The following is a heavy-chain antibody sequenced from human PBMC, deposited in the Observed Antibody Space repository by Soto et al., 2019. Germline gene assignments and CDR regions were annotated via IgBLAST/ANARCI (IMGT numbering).Heavy chain of an antibody. CDR1: GDSVSSNSAA. D-gene: IGHD6-13*01. CDR3: ARGRQQLVRFGYYYYGMDV. Sequence: PSQTLSLTCAISGDSVSSNSAAWNWIRQSPSRGLEWLGRTYYRSKWYNDYAVSVKSRITINPDTSKNQFSLQLNSVTPEDTAVYYCARGRQQLVRFGYYYYGMDVWGQGTTVTVSS. V-gene: IGHV6-1*01. CDR2: TYYRSKWYN. J-gene: IGHJ6*02.